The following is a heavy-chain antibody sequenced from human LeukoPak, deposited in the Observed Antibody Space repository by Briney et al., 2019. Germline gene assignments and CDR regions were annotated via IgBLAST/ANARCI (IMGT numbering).Heavy chain of an antibody. Sequence: PGGSLRLSCAAYGFTFSNAWMSWVRQAPGKGLEWIGRIKSDGGTTDYAAPVKGRFTISRDDSKNTLYLQMNSLKAEDTAVYYCTTDLGDYGDYVRCWGRGTLVTVSS. CDR1: GFTFSNAW. CDR3: TTDLGDYGDYVRC. V-gene: IGHV3-15*01. CDR2: IKSDGGTT. J-gene: IGHJ4*02. D-gene: IGHD4-17*01.